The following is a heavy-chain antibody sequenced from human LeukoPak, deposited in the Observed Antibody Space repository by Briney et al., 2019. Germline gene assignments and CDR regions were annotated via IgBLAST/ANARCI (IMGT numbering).Heavy chain of an antibody. V-gene: IGHV4-59*01. CDR1: GGSLSGFY. J-gene: IGHJ5*02. CDR2: VYYSGST. CDR3: ARGHCSSTSCYWDWFDP. D-gene: IGHD2-2*01. Sequence: SETLSPTCTVSGGSLSGFYWSWIRQPPGKGLEWIGYVYYSGSTTYNPSLKSRVTIAVDTSKNQFSLRLGSVTAADTAVYYCARGHCSSTSCYWDWFDPWGQGTLVTVSS.